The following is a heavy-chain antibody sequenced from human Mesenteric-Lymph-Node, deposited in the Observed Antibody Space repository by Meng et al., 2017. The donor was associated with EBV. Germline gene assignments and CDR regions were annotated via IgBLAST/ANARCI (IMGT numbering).Heavy chain of an antibody. D-gene: IGHD5-24*01. CDR2: VYHTGSA. Sequence: QVQLQQWGAGLLKPSETLSLTCAVYGGSFSGYYWSWIRQPPGKGLEWIGEVYHTGSANYNPSLKSRVIIAVDKSNNQFSLRLSSVTAADTAVYYCARVGYNYVYYFDFWGQGTLVTVSS. J-gene: IGHJ4*02. V-gene: IGHV4-34*01. CDR1: GGSFSGYY. CDR3: ARVGYNYVYYFDF.